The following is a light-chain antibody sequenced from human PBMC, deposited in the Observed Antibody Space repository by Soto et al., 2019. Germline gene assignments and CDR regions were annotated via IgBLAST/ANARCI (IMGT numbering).Light chain of an antibody. V-gene: IGKV1-39*01. CDR2: AAS. CDR3: QQSYSVPIT. J-gene: IGKJ5*01. Sequence: DIQMTQSPSSLSASVGDRVTITCRASESISSHLNWYQQKSGRAPQLLIHAASTLQTGVPSRFSGSGSGTDFTLTISSLQNEDFATYYCQQSYSVPITFGQGTRLEIK. CDR1: ESISSH.